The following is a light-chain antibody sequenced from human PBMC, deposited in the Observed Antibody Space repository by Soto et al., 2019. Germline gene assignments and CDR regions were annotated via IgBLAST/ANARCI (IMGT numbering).Light chain of an antibody. CDR3: SSYTSTMTNV. V-gene: IGLV2-14*01. Sequence: QSALTQPASVSGSPGQSITISCTGTSSDVGGYNYVSRYQQHPGKAPKLMIYDVSNRPSGVSNRFSGSKSGNTASLTISGLQAADEADYFCSSYTSTMTNVFGSGTKVTVL. CDR1: SSDVGGYNY. J-gene: IGLJ1*01. CDR2: DVS.